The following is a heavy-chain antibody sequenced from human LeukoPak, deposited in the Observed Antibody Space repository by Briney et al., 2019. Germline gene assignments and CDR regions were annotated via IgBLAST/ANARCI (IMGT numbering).Heavy chain of an antibody. CDR2: IYYSGST. V-gene: IGHV4-59*08. J-gene: IGHJ6*02. D-gene: IGHD1-26*01. CDR1: GGSISSYY. CDR3: ARSGIDYSYYYGMDV. Sequence: SETLSLTCTVSGGSISSYYWSWIRQPPGKGLEWIGYIYYSGSTNYNPSLQSRVTISVDTSKNQFSLKLCSVTAADTAVYYCARSGIDYSYYYGMDVWGQGTTVTVSS.